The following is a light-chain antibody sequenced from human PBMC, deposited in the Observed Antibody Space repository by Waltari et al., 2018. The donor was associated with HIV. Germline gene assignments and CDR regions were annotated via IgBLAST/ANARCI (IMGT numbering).Light chain of an antibody. V-gene: IGLV2-23*02. CDR1: SSDVGSYNL. Sequence: QSALTQPASVSGSPGQSITISCTGTSSDVGSYNLVSWYQQNPGEAPKLVIYEVIKRPSGVSNRFSGSKSGNTASLTISGLQAEDEADYYCQSYDSSLSALFGGGTKLTVL. CDR3: QSYDSSLSAL. J-gene: IGLJ2*01. CDR2: EVI.